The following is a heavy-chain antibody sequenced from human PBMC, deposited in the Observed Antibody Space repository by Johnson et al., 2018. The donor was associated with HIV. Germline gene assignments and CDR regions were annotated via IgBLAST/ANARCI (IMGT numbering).Heavy chain of an antibody. J-gene: IGHJ3*02. Sequence: VQLVESGGGVVQPGRSLRLSCAASGFTFDDYAMHWVRQAPGKGLEWVSGISWNSGTIGYADSVKGRFTISRDTAKNSHYLQMNSLRTDDTALYYCAKGMRSAYPPPHDAFDIWGQGTMVTVSS. D-gene: IGHD6-25*01. CDR2: ISWNSGTI. V-gene: IGHV3-9*01. CDR3: AKGMRSAYPPPHDAFDI. CDR1: GFTFDDYA.